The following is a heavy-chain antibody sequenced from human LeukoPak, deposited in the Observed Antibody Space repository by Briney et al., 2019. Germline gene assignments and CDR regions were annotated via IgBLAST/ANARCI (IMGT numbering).Heavy chain of an antibody. D-gene: IGHD6-13*01. J-gene: IGHJ5*02. Sequence: SETLSLTCTVSGGSISSGDYYWSWIRQPPGKGLEGIGYIYYSGSAYYNPSLKSRVTISVDTSKNQFSLKLSSVTAADTAVYYCARVDLYSSTWRASNWFDPWGQGTLVTVSS. CDR1: GGSISSGDYY. CDR2: IYYSGSA. CDR3: ARVDLYSSTWRASNWFDP. V-gene: IGHV4-30-4*01.